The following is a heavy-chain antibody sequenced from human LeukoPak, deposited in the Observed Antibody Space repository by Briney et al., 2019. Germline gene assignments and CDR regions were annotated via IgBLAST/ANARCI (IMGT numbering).Heavy chain of an antibody. CDR3: ARWATSFDL. CDR1: GFTFGNYW. D-gene: IGHD6-6*01. J-gene: IGHJ4*02. Sequence: PGGSPRLSCAASGFTFGNYWMSWVRQAPGKGLEWVANIKQDGSDKYYVDSVTGRFTISRDNAKNSLYLQMNSLRAEDTAVYYCARWATSFDLWGQGTLVTVSS. V-gene: IGHV3-7*01. CDR2: IKQDGSDK.